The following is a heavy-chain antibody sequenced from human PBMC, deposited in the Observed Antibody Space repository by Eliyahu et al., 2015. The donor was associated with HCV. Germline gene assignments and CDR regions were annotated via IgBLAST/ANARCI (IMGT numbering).Heavy chain of an antibody. V-gene: IGHV4-61*01. D-gene: IGHD3-10*01. CDR1: GGSXSSGSYY. Sequence: QVQLQESGPGLVKPSETLSLXCXVXGGSXSSGSYYWXWIRQPPGKGLEWIGYIYYSGSTNYNPSLKSRVTISVDTSKNQFSLKLSSVTAADTAVYYCARVFQPEFAFDYWGQGTLVTVSS. J-gene: IGHJ4*02. CDR3: ARVFQPEFAFDY. CDR2: IYYSGST.